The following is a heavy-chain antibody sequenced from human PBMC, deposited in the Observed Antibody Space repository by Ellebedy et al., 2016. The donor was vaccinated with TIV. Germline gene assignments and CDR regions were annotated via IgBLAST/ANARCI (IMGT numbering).Heavy chain of an antibody. D-gene: IGHD6-6*01. CDR3: ARDRFAHESSASLDC. J-gene: IGHJ4*02. Sequence: SQTLSLTCAVSGDSVSPSSAAWNWIRQSPSRGLEWLGRTYYRSKWYHDYAVSVKSRIIINPDTSKNQFSLQLNSVTPEATAVYYCARDRFAHESSASLDCWGQGTLVTVSS. CDR2: TYYRSKWYH. CDR1: GDSVSPSSAA. V-gene: IGHV6-1*01.